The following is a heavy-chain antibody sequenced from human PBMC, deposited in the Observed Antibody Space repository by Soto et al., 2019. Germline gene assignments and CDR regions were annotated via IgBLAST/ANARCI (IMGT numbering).Heavy chain of an antibody. J-gene: IGHJ4*02. CDR2: XSXXXXXT. Sequence: ASVKVSCKASGYTFTSYGISWVRQAPGQGLEXXGXXSXXXXXTXXAQKLQGRVTMTTDTSTSTAYMELRSLRSDDTAVYYCGAGLTKTIDYWGQGTLVTVSS. CDR1: GYTFTSYG. V-gene: IGHV1-18*04. CDR3: GAGLTKTIDY. D-gene: IGHD2-21*01.